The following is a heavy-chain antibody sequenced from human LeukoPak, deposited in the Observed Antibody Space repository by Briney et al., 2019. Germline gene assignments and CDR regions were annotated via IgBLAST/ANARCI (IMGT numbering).Heavy chain of an antibody. CDR2: INHSGST. CDR3: ARGAPYYDFWSGYPPRCYYMDV. J-gene: IGHJ6*03. Sequence: SETLSLTCAVYGGSFSGYYWSWIRQPPGKGLEWIGEINHSGSTNYNPSLKSRVTISVDTSKNQFSLKLSSVTAADTAVYYCARGAPYYDFWSGYPPRCYYMDVWGKGTTVTVSS. CDR1: GGSFSGYY. V-gene: IGHV4-34*01. D-gene: IGHD3-3*01.